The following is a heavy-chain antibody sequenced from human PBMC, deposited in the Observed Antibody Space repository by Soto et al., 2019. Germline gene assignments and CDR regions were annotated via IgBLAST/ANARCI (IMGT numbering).Heavy chain of an antibody. CDR2: IIPIFGTA. Sequence: QVQLVQSGAEVKKPGSSVKVSCKASGGTFSSYAISWVRQAPGQGLEWMGGIIPIFGTANYAQKLQGRVTVPAHQSTSAAYMELSSLRWVDRGVYDSAWSREVVGVDPGGWVQRSYYYYYGMADWGRGTTVTVSS. CDR1: GGTFSSYA. CDR3: AWSREVVGVDPGGWVQRSYYYYYGMAD. J-gene: IGHJ6*02. D-gene: IGHD3-10*01. V-gene: IGHV1-69*01.